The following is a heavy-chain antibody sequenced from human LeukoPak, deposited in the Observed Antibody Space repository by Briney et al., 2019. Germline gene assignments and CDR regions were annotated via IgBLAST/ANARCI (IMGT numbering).Heavy chain of an antibody. V-gene: IGHV3-30*18. J-gene: IGHJ6*02. CDR1: GFTFSSYG. CDR3: AKDHSGNAGSYYYYAMDV. Sequence: SGGSLRLSCAASGFTFSSYGMHWVRQAPGKGLEWVAIISYDGSNKYYVDSVKGRFTTSRDNSKNTLYLQVNSLRAEDTAVYYCAKDHSGNAGSYYYYAMDVWGQGTTVAVSS. CDR2: ISYDGSNK.